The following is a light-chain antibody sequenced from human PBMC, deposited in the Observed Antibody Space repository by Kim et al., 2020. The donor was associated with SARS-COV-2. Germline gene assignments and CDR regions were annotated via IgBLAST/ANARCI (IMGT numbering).Light chain of an antibody. CDR3: ATWDVTLNGWV. CDR1: IPYVGRHF. J-gene: IGLJ3*02. CDR2: NYN. Sequence: QSVTLSCSGSIPYVGRHFVNWLLPLPAPAPKVFIYNYNQRPSGVPDRFSGSRSGTSASLAIRGLQSDDEADYYCATWDVTLNGWVFGRGTQLTVL. V-gene: IGLV1-44*01.